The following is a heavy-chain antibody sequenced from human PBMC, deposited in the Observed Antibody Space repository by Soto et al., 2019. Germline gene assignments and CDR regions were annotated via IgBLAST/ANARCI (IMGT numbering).Heavy chain of an antibody. D-gene: IGHD1-26*01. J-gene: IGHJ4*02. CDR1: GYTFTDYF. CDR3: ARGVGADYFDY. CDR2: INPNSGGT. Sequence: QVQLVQSGAEVKNPGASVKVSCKASGYTFTDYFMHWVRQAPGQGLEWMGWINPNSGGTKYAQKFQGRVTMTRDTSISIANMELSSLRSDDTAVYYCARGVGADYFDYWGQGTLVTVSS. V-gene: IGHV1-2*02.